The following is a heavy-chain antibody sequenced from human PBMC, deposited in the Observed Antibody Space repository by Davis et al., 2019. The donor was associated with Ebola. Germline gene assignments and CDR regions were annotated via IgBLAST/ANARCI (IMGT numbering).Heavy chain of an antibody. V-gene: IGHV4-34*01. CDR3: ARESFSSGSYYTGYYYYGMDV. CDR2: IYHSGST. Sequence: MPGGSLRLSCAASGFTFSDYYMSWIRQAPGKGLEWIGEIYHSGSTNYNPSLKSRVTISVDKSKNQFSLKLSSVTAADTAVYYCARESFSSGSYYTGYYYYGMDVWGQGTTVTVSS. CDR1: GFTFSDYY. J-gene: IGHJ6*02. D-gene: IGHD3-10*01.